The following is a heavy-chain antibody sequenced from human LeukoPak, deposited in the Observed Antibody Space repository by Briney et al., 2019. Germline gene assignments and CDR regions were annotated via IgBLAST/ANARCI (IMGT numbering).Heavy chain of an antibody. D-gene: IGHD1-26*01. CDR2: ITPICGTA. CDR3: ARPPLYSGSYDANAFDI. J-gene: IGHJ3*02. Sequence: GSSVKVSCKASGGTFSSYAISWVRQAPGQGLEWMGRITPICGTANYAQKFQGRVTITTDESTSTAYMELSRLRSEDTAVYYCARPPLYSGSYDANAFDIWGQGTMVTVSS. CDR1: GGTFSSYA. V-gene: IGHV1-69*05.